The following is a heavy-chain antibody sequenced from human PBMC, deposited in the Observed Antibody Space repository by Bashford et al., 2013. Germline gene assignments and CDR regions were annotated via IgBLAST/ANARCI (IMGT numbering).Heavy chain of an antibody. V-gene: IGHV1-18*01. J-gene: IGHJ6*02. Sequence: ASVKVSCKASGYTFTSYGISWVRQAPGQGLEWMGWISAYNGNTNYAQKLQGRVTMTTDTSTSTAYMELRSLRSDDTAVYYCARDTMRSPDYYYYGMDVWAKGPRSPSP. CDR1: GYTFTSYG. D-gene: IGHD3-10*01. CDR3: ARDTMRSPDYYYYGMDV. CDR2: ISAYNGNT.